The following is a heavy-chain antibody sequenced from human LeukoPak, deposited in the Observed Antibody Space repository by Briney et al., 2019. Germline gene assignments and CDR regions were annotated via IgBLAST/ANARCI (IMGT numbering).Heavy chain of an antibody. J-gene: IGHJ2*01. CDR3: AKNLLGSESFSWYFDL. CDR1: GVTFSSHG. D-gene: IGHD1-26*01. V-gene: IGHV3-23*01. Sequence: GGSLRLSCAASGVTFSSHGMSWVRQAPGKGLEWVSSITDSGSGTCYADSVKGRFTMSRDNSKNTLYLQMNSLRVEDTPVYYCAKNLLGSESFSWYFDLWGRGTLVTVSS. CDR2: ITDSGSGT.